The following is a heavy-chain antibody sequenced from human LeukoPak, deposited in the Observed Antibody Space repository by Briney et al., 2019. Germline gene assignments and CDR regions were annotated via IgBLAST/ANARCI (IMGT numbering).Heavy chain of an antibody. CDR1: GFTVSSNY. D-gene: IGHD4-23*01. Sequence: QPGGSLRLSCAASGFTVSSNYMSWVRQAPGKGLEWVSVIYSGGSTYYADSVKGRFTISRDNSKNTLYLQMNSLRAEDTAVYCCARDYTVVTMGAFDIWGQGTMVTVSS. J-gene: IGHJ3*02. V-gene: IGHV3-53*01. CDR2: IYSGGST. CDR3: ARDYTVVTMGAFDI.